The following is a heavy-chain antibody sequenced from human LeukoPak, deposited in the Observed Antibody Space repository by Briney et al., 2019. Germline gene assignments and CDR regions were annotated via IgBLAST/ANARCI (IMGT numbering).Heavy chain of an antibody. CDR3: ARGGTGTGPYGMDV. J-gene: IGHJ6*04. V-gene: IGHV3-72*01. D-gene: IGHD1-1*01. Sequence: GGSLRLSCAASGFTFSDHYMDGVRQAPGKGLEWVGRTRNKANSYTTEYAASVKGRFTISRDDSKNSLYLQMNSLKTEDTAVYYCARGGTGTGPYGMDVWGKGTTVTVSS. CDR1: GFTFSDHY. CDR2: TRNKANSYTT.